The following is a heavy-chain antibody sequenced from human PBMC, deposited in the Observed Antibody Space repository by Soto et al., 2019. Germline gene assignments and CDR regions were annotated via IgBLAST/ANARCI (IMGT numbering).Heavy chain of an antibody. CDR2: VYYSGGA. J-gene: IGHJ6*02. CDR1: GGSISGYY. V-gene: IGHV4-59*01. CDR3: TRDGDGRMTTNPYYYYGMDV. Sequence: SETLSLTCTVSGGSISGYYWSWIRQPPGKGLEWIGNVYYSGGAKYNPSVKRRVSISVDTSKNQFSLNLSSVTAADTAVYYCTRDGDGRMTTNPYYYYGMDVWGPGITVTSP. D-gene: IGHD2-21*02.